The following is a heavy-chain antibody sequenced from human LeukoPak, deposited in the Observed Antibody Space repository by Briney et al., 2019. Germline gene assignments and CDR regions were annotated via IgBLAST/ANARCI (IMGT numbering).Heavy chain of an antibody. CDR1: GYTFPDYL. J-gene: IGHJ5*02. CDR2: INPNSGGT. Sequence: ASVKVSCKASGYTFPDYLMHWVRQAPGQRLEWMGWINPNSGGTNYAQKFQGRVTMTRDTSINTAYIELNRLRSDDTAVYYCARGYCTGGSCSGAWFDPWGQGTLVTVSS. CDR3: ARGYCTGGSCSGAWFDP. V-gene: IGHV1-2*02. D-gene: IGHD2-15*01.